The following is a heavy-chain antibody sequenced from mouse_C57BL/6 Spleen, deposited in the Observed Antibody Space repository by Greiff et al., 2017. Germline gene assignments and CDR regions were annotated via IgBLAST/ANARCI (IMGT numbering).Heavy chain of an antibody. D-gene: IGHD2-1*01. V-gene: IGHV1-54*01. CDR2: INPGSGGT. CDR1: GYAFTNYL. Sequence: VQVVESGAELVRPGTSVKVSCKASGYAFTNYLIEWVKQRPGQGLEWIGVINPGSGGTNYNEKFKGKATLTADKSSSTAYMQLSSLTSEDSAVYFCARSGYGNPYYYAMDYWGQGTSVTVSS. CDR3: ARSGYGNPYYYAMDY. J-gene: IGHJ4*01.